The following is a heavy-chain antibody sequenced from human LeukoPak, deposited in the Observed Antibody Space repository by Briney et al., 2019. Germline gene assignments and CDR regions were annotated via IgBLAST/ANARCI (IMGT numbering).Heavy chain of an antibody. CDR3: ARDRVGATDYFDY. CDR1: GFTFSSYA. Sequence: GGSLRLSCAASGFTFSSYAMHWVRQGPGKGLEWVAVISYDGSNKYYADSVKGRFTISRDNSKNTLYLQMNSLRAEDTAVYYCARDRVGATDYFDYWGQGTLVTVSS. V-gene: IGHV3-30-3*01. D-gene: IGHD1-26*01. CDR2: ISYDGSNK. J-gene: IGHJ4*02.